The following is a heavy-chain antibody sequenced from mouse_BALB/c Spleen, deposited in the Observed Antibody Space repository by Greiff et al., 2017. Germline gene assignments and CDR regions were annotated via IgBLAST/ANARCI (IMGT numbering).Heavy chain of an antibody. D-gene: IGHD2-1*01. V-gene: IGHV1-54*01. CDR3: ARSNYGNYPFAY. CDR2: INPGSGGT. CDR1: GYAFTNYL. Sequence: VQLQQSGAELVRPGTSVKVSCKASGYAFTNYLIEWVKQRPGQGLGWIGVINPGSGGTNYNEKFKGKATLTADKSSSTAYMQLSSPTSDDSAVYFCARSNYGNYPFAYWGQGTLVTVSA. J-gene: IGHJ3*01.